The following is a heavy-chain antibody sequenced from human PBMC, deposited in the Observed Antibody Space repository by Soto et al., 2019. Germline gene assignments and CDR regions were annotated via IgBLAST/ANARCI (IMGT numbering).Heavy chain of an antibody. J-gene: IGHJ4*02. CDR1: GGSVSSGTYY. Sequence: SETLSLTCAVSGGSVSSGTYYWSWIRQPPGKGLEWIGYIHHSGSTKYNPSLKSRVTLSLDTSKNKFSLSLKSVTAADTATYYCDKGDWGSFGWEVWGQGALVTVSS. CDR2: IHHSGST. V-gene: IGHV4-61*01. CDR3: DKGDWGSFGWEV. D-gene: IGHD7-27*01.